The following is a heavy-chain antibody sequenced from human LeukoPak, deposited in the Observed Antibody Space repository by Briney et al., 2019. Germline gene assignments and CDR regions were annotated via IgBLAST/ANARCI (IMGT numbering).Heavy chain of an antibody. J-gene: IGHJ4*02. CDR1: GGSISSHY. V-gene: IGHV4-59*08. Sequence: PSETLSLTCTVSGGSISSHYWSWIRQPPGKGLEWIGYISYSGSTNYNPSLKSRVNISVDTSKNQFSLKLSSVTAADTAVYYCARDDYGDYSDYWGQGTLVTVSS. CDR2: ISYSGST. D-gene: IGHD4-17*01. CDR3: ARDDYGDYSDY.